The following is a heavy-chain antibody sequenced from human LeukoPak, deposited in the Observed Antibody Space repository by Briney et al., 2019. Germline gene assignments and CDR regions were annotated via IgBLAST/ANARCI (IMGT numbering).Heavy chain of an antibody. D-gene: IGHD5-24*01. V-gene: IGHV4-39*07. CDR1: GGSISSSSYY. CDR2: IYYSGST. CDR3: ARDREDGYNFDY. Sequence: PSETLSLTCTVSGGSISSSSYYWGWIRQPPGKGLEWIGSIYYSGSTYYNPSLKSRVTISVDTSKNQFSLKLSSVTAADTAVYYCARDREDGYNFDYWGQGTLVTVSS. J-gene: IGHJ4*02.